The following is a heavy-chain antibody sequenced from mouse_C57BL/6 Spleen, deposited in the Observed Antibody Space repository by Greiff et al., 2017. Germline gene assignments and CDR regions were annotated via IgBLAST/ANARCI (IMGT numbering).Heavy chain of an antibody. J-gene: IGHJ1*03. CDR3: ARMSGTDWYFDV. D-gene: IGHD4-1*01. V-gene: IGHV2-2*01. CDR2: IWSGGST. Sequence: VMLVESGPGLVQPSQSLSITCTVSGFSLTSYGVHWVRQSPGKGLEWLGVIWSGGSTDYNAAFISRLSISKDNSKSQVFFKMNSLQADDTAIYYCARMSGTDWYFDVWGTGTTVTVSS. CDR1: GFSLTSYG.